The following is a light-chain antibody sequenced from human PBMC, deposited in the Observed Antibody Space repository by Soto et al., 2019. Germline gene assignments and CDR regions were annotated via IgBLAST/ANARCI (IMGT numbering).Light chain of an antibody. CDR3: QQYNSYSLT. CDR1: QSISSW. V-gene: IGKV1-5*03. Sequence: DIQMTQSPSTLSASVGDRVIITCRASQSISSWLAWYQQKPGKAPKLLIYKASSLESGVPSRFSGSGSGTEFTLTISSLQPDDFAPYYCQQYNSYSLTFGGGTKLEIK. J-gene: IGKJ4*01. CDR2: KAS.